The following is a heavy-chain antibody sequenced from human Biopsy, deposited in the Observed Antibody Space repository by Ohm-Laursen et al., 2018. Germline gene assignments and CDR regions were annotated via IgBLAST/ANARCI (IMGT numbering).Heavy chain of an antibody. CDR2: ITWNSGHI. D-gene: IGHD3-10*01. CDR1: DFTFDDYA. V-gene: IGHV3-9*01. J-gene: IGHJ6*02. Sequence: SLKISCKASDFTFDDYAMSWVRQRPGKGLEWVSGITWNSGHIAYADSVKGRFTISRDNAKNVLWLQMNSLRVDDTAMYYCVKDIRRYFYGMDVWGQGTTVTVS. CDR3: VKDIRRYFYGMDV.